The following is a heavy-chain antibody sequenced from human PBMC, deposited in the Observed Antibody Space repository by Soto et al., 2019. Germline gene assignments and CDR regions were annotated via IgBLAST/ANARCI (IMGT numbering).Heavy chain of an antibody. D-gene: IGHD3-3*01. V-gene: IGHV1-58*01. CDR1: GFTFASSA. CDR2: IVVGSGNT. Sequence: GASVKVSCKASGFTFASSAVQWGRQARGQRLEWIGWIVVGSGNTNYAQKFQERVTITRDMSTSTAYMELSSLRSEDTAVYYCAAVFSRANRDLDYWGQGTLVTVSS. J-gene: IGHJ4*02. CDR3: AAVFSRANRDLDY.